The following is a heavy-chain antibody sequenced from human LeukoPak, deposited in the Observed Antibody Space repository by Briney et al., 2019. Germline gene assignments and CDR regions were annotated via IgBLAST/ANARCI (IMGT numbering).Heavy chain of an antibody. CDR3: ARERNLEIAVAGTIFDY. J-gene: IGHJ4*02. Sequence: GGSLRLSCAASGFTFSSYGMHWVRQAPGKGLEWVAFIRYDGSNKYYADSVKGRFTISRDNSKNTLYLQMNSLRAEDTAVYYCARERNLEIAVAGTIFDYWGQGTLVTVSS. CDR1: GFTFSSYG. D-gene: IGHD6-19*01. V-gene: IGHV3-30*02. CDR2: IRYDGSNK.